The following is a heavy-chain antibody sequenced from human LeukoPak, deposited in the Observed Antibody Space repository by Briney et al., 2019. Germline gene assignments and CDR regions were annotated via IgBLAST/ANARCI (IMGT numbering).Heavy chain of an antibody. Sequence: ASVKVSCTASGYTFAGYYMHWVRRAPGQGLEWMGWINPNSGGTNYAQKFQGRVTMTRDTSISTAYMELSRLRSDDTAVYYCARGGVSGYDQVDYWGQGTLVTVSS. V-gene: IGHV1-2*02. CDR2: INPNSGGT. CDR1: GYTFAGYY. J-gene: IGHJ4*02. CDR3: ARGGVSGYDQVDY. D-gene: IGHD5-12*01.